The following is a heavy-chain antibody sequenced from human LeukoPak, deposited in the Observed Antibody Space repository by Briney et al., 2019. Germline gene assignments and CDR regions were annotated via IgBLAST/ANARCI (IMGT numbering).Heavy chain of an antibody. Sequence: GRSLKLSCAASGFTFGSYAMHWVRQAPGKGLEWVAVISYDGSNKYYADSVKGRFTISRDNSKNTLYLQMNSLRAEDTAVYYCARQESMVKRPFDYWGQGTLVTVSS. D-gene: IGHD4/OR15-4a*01. J-gene: IGHJ4*02. CDR3: ARQESMVKRPFDY. CDR1: GFTFGSYA. CDR2: ISYDGSNK. V-gene: IGHV3-30-3*01.